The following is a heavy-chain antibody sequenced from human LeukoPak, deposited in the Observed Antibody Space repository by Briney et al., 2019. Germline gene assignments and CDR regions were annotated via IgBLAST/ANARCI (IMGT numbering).Heavy chain of an antibody. D-gene: IGHD6-19*01. CDR1: GFTFSSHA. Sequence: PGGSLRLSCAASGFTFSSHAINWVRQTPGKGLEWVSTISGSGSTTYYADSVKGRFTISRDNSKTTLYLQMNTLRTEDTAVYYCAKDLRGSGWYFDYWGQGTLVAVSS. J-gene: IGHJ4*02. CDR2: ISGSGSTT. V-gene: IGHV3-23*01. CDR3: AKDLRGSGWYFDY.